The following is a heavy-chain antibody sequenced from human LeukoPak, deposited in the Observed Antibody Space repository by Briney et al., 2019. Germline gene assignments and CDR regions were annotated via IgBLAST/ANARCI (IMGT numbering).Heavy chain of an antibody. CDR2: ISGSGGST. V-gene: IGHV3-23*01. CDR3: ARDPPFIIGTTFFDY. D-gene: IGHD1-20*01. CDR1: GFTFRSYA. Sequence: PGGSLRLSCAASGFTFRSYAMNWVRQAPGKGLEWVSVISGSGGSTYYADSVKGRFTISRDNAKNSLYLQMNSLRAEDTAVYYCARDPPFIIGTTFFDYWGQGTLVTVSS. J-gene: IGHJ4*02.